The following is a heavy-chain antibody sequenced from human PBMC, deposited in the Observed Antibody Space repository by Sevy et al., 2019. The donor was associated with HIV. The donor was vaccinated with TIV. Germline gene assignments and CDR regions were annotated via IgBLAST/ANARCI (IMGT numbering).Heavy chain of an antibody. CDR2: IYHSGST. D-gene: IGHD3-9*01. Sequence: SETLSLTCAVSDGSISSGGYSWSWIRQPPGKGLEWIGYIYHSGSTYYNPSLKSRVTISVDRSKNQFSLKLSSVTAADTAVYYCARGDDILTGYSYFDYWGQGTLVTVSS. CDR3: ARGDDILTGYSYFDY. J-gene: IGHJ4*02. CDR1: DGSISSGGYS. V-gene: IGHV4-30-2*01.